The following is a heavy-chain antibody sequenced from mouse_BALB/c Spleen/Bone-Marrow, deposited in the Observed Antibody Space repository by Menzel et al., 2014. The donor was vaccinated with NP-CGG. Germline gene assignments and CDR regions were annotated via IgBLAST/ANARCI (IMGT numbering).Heavy chain of an antibody. Sequence: VQVVESGAELVKPGASVEMSCKASGYTFTSYWMHWVKQRPGQGLEWIGVIDPSDSYTSYNQKFKGKATLTVDTSSSTAYMQLSSLTSEDSAVYYCTRWGTTVVAYYAMDYWGQGTSVTVSS. D-gene: IGHD1-1*01. CDR1: GYTFTSYW. CDR2: IDPSDSYT. V-gene: IGHV1S127*01. CDR3: TRWGTTVVAYYAMDY. J-gene: IGHJ4*01.